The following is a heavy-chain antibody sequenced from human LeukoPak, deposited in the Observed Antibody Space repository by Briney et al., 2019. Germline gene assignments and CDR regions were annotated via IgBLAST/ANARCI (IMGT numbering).Heavy chain of an antibody. CDR1: GFTFSSYA. D-gene: IGHD6-13*01. V-gene: IGHV3-23*01. Sequence: WGSLRLSCAASGFTFSSYAMTWVRQAPGKGLEWVSSISAGAGTYYADSVTGRFTVSRDDSKNILYQQMNSLRAEDTAVYYCAKEPKYSSSYYSDYWGQGTLVTVSS. CDR3: AKEPKYSSSYYSDY. CDR2: ISAGAGT. J-gene: IGHJ4*02.